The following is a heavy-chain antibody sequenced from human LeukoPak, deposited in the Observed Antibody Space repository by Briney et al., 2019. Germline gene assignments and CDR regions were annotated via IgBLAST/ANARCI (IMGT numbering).Heavy chain of an antibody. D-gene: IGHD3-22*01. CDR2: TYYRSRWYN. J-gene: IGHJ6*02. CDR1: GDSVSSNSAA. Sequence: SQILSLTCAISGDSVSSNSAAWNWIRQSPSRGLEWLGRTYYRSRWYNDYAVSVKSRITINPDTSKNQFSLQLNSVTPEDTAVYYCARDPFPYYYDSSGPYGMDVWGQGTTVTVSS. CDR3: ARDPFPYYYDSSGPYGMDV. V-gene: IGHV6-1*01.